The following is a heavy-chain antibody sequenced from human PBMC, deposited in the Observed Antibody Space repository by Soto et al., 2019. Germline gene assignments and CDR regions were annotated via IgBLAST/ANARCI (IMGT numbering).Heavy chain of an antibody. D-gene: IGHD6-19*01. Sequence: GWSLRLSCAASGFTFSPYSMNCVRQAPGKWLERVSSISSRSSYKYYADSVKGRFTISRDNAKNSLYLQRDSLRAEDTAVYYCARASLFAVVGTDWFDPWGQGTLVTVSS. CDR3: ARASLFAVVGTDWFDP. J-gene: IGHJ5*02. CDR2: ISSRSSYK. V-gene: IGHV3-21*06. CDR1: GFTFSPYS.